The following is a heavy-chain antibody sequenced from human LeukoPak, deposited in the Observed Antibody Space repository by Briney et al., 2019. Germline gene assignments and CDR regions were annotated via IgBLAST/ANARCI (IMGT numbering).Heavy chain of an antibody. J-gene: IGHJ6*02. CDR3: ATGGYSSSYGMDV. V-gene: IGHV3-21*01. CDR2: ISTSSSYI. D-gene: IGHD6-6*01. CDR1: GFTFSDFA. Sequence: GGSLRLSCAASGFTFSDFAMNWVRQAPGKGLEWVSSISTSSSYIYYADSVKGRFTISRDNAKNSLYLRMNSLRAEDTAVYYCATGGYSSSYGMDVWGRGTTVTVSS.